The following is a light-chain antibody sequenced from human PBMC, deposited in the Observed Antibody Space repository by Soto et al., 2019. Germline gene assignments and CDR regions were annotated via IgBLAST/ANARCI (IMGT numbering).Light chain of an antibody. CDR2: GAS. J-gene: IGKJ1*01. CDR1: QSISSN. V-gene: IGKV3-15*01. CDR3: QQYNSWPRT. Sequence: EIVMTQSPATLSVSPGERATLSCRASQSISSNLAWYQQKPGQAPRLLIYGASTRATGISASFSGSGSGTEFTLTISSLQSEDFAVYYCQQYNSWPRTFGQGTKVEFK.